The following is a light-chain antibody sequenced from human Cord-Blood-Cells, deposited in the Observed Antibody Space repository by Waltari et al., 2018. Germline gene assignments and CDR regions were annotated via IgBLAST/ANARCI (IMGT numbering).Light chain of an antibody. V-gene: IGKV1-5*01. J-gene: IGKJ1*01. CDR2: AAS. Sequence: GDRVTITCRASQSISSWLAWYQQKPGKAPKLLIYAASSLESGVPSRFSGSGSGTEFTLTISSLQPDDFATYYCQQYNSYSGTFGQGTKVEIK. CDR1: QSISSW. CDR3: QQYNSYSGT.